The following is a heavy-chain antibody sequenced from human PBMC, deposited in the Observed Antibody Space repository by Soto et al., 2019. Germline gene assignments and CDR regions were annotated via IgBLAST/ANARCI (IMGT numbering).Heavy chain of an antibody. V-gene: IGHV4-30-4*01. D-gene: IGHD3-9*01. CDR2: IYYSVST. CDR3: AADFLYDILTGRDYYYYGMDV. Sequence: SETLSLTCTVSGGSISSGDYYWSWIRQPPGKGLEWIGYIYYSVSTYYNPSFKSRVTISVDTSKNQFFLKLSSVTAADTAVYYCAADFLYDILTGRDYYYYGMDVWGQGTTVTVSS. J-gene: IGHJ6*02. CDR1: GGSISSGDYY.